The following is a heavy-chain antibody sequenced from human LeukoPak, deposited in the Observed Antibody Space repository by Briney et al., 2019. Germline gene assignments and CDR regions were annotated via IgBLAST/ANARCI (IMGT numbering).Heavy chain of an antibody. D-gene: IGHD6-19*01. CDR1: GGSISSYY. V-gene: IGHV4-59*12. J-gene: IGHJ4*02. Sequence: TSETLSLTCTVSGGSISSYYWSWIRQPPGKGLEWIGYIYYSGSTNYNPSLKSRVTISVDTSKNQFSLKLSSVTAADTAVYYCARESSGWYQGNFDYWGQGTLVTVSS. CDR3: ARESSGWYQGNFDY. CDR2: IYYSGST.